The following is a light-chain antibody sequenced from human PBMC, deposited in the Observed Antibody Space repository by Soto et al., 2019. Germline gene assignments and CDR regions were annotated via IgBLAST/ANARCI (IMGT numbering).Light chain of an antibody. CDR1: NSNIGTNY. J-gene: IGLJ2*01. CDR2: LNN. Sequence: QSVLTQPPSASGTPGQRVTISCSGSNSNIGTNYVYWYQQLPGTPPKLLIYLNNDRPSGVPDRFSGSKSGTSASLAITGLRADDEAVYYCQSSDNSLPGLVIFGGGTKVTVL. CDR3: QSSDNSLPGLVI. V-gene: IGLV1-47*02.